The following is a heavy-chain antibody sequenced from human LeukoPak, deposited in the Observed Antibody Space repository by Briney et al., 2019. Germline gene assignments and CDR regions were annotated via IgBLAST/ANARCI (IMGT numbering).Heavy chain of an antibody. CDR3: VRDLGRESIFDY. CDR1: GFSFSDYS. D-gene: IGHD7-27*01. Sequence: GGSLRLSCAASGFSFSDYSLNWVRQAPGKGLEWVSSVSKGSGYIYYTDSVKGRFTISRDNAKNSLFLQMNSLRAEDTAVYYCVRDLGRESIFDYWGQGTLVTVSS. J-gene: IGHJ4*02. V-gene: IGHV3-21*01. CDR2: VSKGSGYI.